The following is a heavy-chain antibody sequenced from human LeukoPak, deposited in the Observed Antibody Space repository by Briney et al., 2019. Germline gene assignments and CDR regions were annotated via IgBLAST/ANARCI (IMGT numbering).Heavy chain of an antibody. D-gene: IGHD3-10*02. CDR1: GFTFSSYD. CDR3: TTFVALRAFDV. CDR2: IDRGVGST. J-gene: IGHJ3*01. V-gene: IGHV3-23*01. Sequence: PGGSLRLSCAASGFTFSSYDLSWVRQAPGKGLECVAAIDRGVGSTYYADSVKGRFTISRDTSKNTLFLQMSSLTVEDTAVYYCTTFVALRAFDVWGQGTMVTVS.